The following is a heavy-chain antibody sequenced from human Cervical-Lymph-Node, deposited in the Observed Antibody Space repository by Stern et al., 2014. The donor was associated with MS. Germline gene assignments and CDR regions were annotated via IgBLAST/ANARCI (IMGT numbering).Heavy chain of an antibody. D-gene: IGHD4/OR15-4a*01. CDR3: ARTSLTMPWNY. J-gene: IGHJ4*02. CDR2: IYWDDDK. CDR1: GFSLSTSGLG. Sequence: QITLKESGPTLVKPTQTLTLTCTFSGFSLSTSGLGVGWIRQPPGKALEWLALIYWDDDKRYSPALKSRLTITKDTSKNQVVLTMTNMDPVDTATYYCARTSLTMPWNYWGQGTLVTVSS. V-gene: IGHV2-5*02.